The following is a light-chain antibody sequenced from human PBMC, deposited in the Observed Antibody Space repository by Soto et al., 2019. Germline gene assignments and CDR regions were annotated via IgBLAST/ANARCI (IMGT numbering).Light chain of an antibody. CDR3: QQYSSPPQT. CDR2: AAS. V-gene: IGKV3-20*01. CDR1: ETVTGKY. J-gene: IGKJ1*01. Sequence: EIVLTQSPGTLSLSPADRATLSCRASETVTGKYLAWYQQKVGQAPRLLIFAASNRATDIPDRFSGSGSGTDFTLTISRLEPEDFAMYFCQQYSSPPQTFGQGTKVEIK.